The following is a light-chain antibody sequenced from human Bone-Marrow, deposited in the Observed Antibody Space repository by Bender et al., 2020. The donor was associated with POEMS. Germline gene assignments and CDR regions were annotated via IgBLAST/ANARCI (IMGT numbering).Light chain of an antibody. Sequence: QSALTQPASVSGSPGQSITISCTGGSSDIGSYHYVSWYQQHPGKAPKLIISGVTNRPSGVSNRFSGSKSGNTASLTISGLQTEDEADYFCSSYSDPATRVVFGGGTKLTVL. J-gene: IGLJ2*01. CDR3: SSYSDPATRVV. CDR2: GVT. V-gene: IGLV2-14*03. CDR1: SSDIGSYHY.